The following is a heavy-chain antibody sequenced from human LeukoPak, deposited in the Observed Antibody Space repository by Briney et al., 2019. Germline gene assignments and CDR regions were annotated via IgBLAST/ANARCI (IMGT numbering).Heavy chain of an antibody. J-gene: IGHJ6*03. V-gene: IGHV4-39*01. Sequence: SETLSLTCTVAGGSISSNSYYWGWIRQPPVKGLEWIGSIYYSGSTYQKPSLKSRVTISVDTSKNQFSLKLTSVTAADTAVYYCASQNIVVVPAAIRYYYMDVWGKGTTVTISS. CDR1: GGSISSNSYY. CDR3: ASQNIVVVPAAIRYYYMDV. D-gene: IGHD2-2*01. CDR2: IYYSGST.